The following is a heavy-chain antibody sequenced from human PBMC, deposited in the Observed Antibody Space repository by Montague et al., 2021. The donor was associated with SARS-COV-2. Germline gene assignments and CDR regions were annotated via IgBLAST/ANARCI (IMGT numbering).Heavy chain of an antibody. CDR2: INHSGST. Sequence: SETLSLTCAVYGGSLSGYYWNWIRQPPGKGLEWIGEINHSGSTNYNPSLKSRVTISVDTSNNQFSLELTSVTAADTAVYYCARGPTNNIGMVATRLDYWGQGTLVTVSS. CDR1: GGSLSGYY. D-gene: IGHD5-12*01. CDR3: ARGPTNNIGMVATRLDY. J-gene: IGHJ4*02. V-gene: IGHV4-34*01.